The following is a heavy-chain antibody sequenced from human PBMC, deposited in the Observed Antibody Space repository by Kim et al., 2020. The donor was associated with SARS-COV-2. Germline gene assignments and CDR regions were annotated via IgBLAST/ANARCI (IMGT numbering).Heavy chain of an antibody. V-gene: IGHV3-23*01. Sequence: GGSLRLSCAASGFTFSSYAMSWVRQAPGKGLEWVSAISGSGGSTYYADSVKGRFTISRDNSKNTLYLQMNSLRAEDTAVYYCSKDLLAYCGGDCRTPLDLWGRGTLVTVSS. CDR3: SKDLLAYCGGDCRTPLDL. D-gene: IGHD2-21*02. CDR2: ISGSGGST. CDR1: GFTFSSYA. J-gene: IGHJ2*01.